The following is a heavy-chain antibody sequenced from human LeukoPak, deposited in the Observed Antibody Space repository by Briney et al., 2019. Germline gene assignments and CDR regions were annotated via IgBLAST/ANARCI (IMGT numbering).Heavy chain of an antibody. CDR3: TTDRRNSGSYHRFFDY. CDR1: GFTFSSYG. CDR2: ISYDGSNK. J-gene: IGHJ4*02. V-gene: IGHV3-30*03. D-gene: IGHD1-26*01. Sequence: GRSLRLSCAASGFTFSSYGMHWVRQAPGKGLEWVAVISYDGSNKYYADSVKGRFTISRDNSKNTLYLQMNSLKPEDTAVYYCTTDRRNSGSYHRFFDYWGQGTLVTVSP.